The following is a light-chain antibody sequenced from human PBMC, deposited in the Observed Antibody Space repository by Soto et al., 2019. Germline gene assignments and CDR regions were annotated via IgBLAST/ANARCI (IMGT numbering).Light chain of an antibody. V-gene: IGKV3-11*01. CDR2: EAS. Sequence: EIVLTQSLATLPLSPCERATLSFSASQSVSSYLAWYQQKPGQAPRLLIYEASYRATGIPARFSGSGSGTDFTLTISSLEPEDFAVYYCQQYASSPLLTFGGGTKVDIK. CDR1: QSVSSY. J-gene: IGKJ4*01. CDR3: QQYASSPLLT.